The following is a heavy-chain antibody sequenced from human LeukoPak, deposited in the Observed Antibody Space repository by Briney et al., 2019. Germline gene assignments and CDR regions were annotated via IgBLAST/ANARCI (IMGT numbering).Heavy chain of an antibody. CDR3: AKAGITMTVVNNWFDP. CDR1: GFTFISYA. V-gene: IGHV3-23*01. Sequence: GVSLRLSCAASGFTFISYAMSWVCEAPRKGLEGVSAISVSGCSTYYANSVKGRFTISRDNDKTTLYLQMNNLRAEDTAVYYCAKAGITMTVVNNWFDPWGQGTLVTVSS. J-gene: IGHJ5*02. D-gene: IGHD3-22*01. CDR2: ISVSGCST.